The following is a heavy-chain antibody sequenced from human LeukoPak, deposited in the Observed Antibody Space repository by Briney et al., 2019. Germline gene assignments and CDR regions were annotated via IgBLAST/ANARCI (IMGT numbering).Heavy chain of an antibody. Sequence: GGSLRLSCAASGFTFSNYGMNWVRQAPGKGLEWVSVISDSGGTTYYADSVKGRFTISRDNSRNMLYLQMNSLRVEDTAIYYCAKDARRSSGWYFFDHWGQGTLVTVSS. CDR2: ISDSGGTT. J-gene: IGHJ4*02. V-gene: IGHV3-23*01. CDR3: AKDARRSSGWYFFDH. D-gene: IGHD6-19*01. CDR1: GFTFSNYG.